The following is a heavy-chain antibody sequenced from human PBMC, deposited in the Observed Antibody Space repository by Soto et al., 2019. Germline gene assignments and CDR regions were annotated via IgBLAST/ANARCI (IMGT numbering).Heavy chain of an antibody. J-gene: IGHJ4*02. CDR3: ARGPTQADFDY. V-gene: IGHV3-66*01. Sequence: PGGSLRLSCAASGFTVSSYYMIWVRQAPGKGLEWVSVIYSGGSTYYADSVKGRFTISRDNSKNTLYLQMNSLRAEDTAVYYCARGPTQADFDYWGQGTLVTVSS. CDR2: IYSGGST. CDR1: GFTVSSYY.